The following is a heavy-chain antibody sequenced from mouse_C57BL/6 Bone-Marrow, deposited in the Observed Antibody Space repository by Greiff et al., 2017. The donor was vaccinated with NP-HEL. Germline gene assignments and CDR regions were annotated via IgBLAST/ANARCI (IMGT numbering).Heavy chain of an antibody. CDR2: IHPNSGST. D-gene: IGHD2-3*01. J-gene: IGHJ3*01. CDR1: GYTFTSYW. V-gene: IGHV1-64*01. CDR3: ARWGWLLPWFAY. Sequence: QVQLQQPGAELVKPGASVKLSCKASGYTFTSYWMHWVKQRPGQGLEWIGMIHPNSGSTNYNEKFKSKATLTVDKSSSTAYMQLSSLTSEDSAVYYCARWGWLLPWFAYWGQGTLVTVSA.